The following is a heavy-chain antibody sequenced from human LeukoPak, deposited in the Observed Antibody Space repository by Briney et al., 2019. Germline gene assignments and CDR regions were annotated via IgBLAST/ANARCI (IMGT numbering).Heavy chain of an antibody. CDR2: ISPDEGNI. CDR3: ARDEYRSRWLHP. J-gene: IGHJ5*02. V-gene: IGHV3-74*01. D-gene: IGHD5-24*01. Sequence: GGSLRLSCAASGFTLSNYWMNWVRQAPGKGPVWVSHISPDEGNIAYADSVKGRFTISRDNAQNSVHLQMNSLRAEDTAVYHCARDEYRSRWLHPWGQGTLVTVTS. CDR1: GFTLSNYW.